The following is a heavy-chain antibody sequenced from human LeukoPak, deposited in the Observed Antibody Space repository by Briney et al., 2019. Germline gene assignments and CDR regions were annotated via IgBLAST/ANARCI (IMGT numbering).Heavy chain of an antibody. D-gene: IGHD3-3*01. CDR2: VYSSGST. CDR3: ARVTTIFGVDMYYFDY. CDR1: GGSISSGSYY. V-gene: IGHV4-61*09. J-gene: IGHJ4*02. Sequence: SQTLSLTCTVSGGSISSGSYYWNWIRQPAGKGLEWIGYVYSSGSTSYNPSLKSRVTISIDTSKHQFSLKLSSVTAADTAVYYWARVTTIFGVDMYYFDYWGQGTLVTVSS.